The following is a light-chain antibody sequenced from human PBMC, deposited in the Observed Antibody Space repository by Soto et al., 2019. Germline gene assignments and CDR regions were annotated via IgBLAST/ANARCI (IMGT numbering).Light chain of an antibody. CDR3: CSHTGSPVV. CDR1: SSDVGTYNF. J-gene: IGLJ2*01. V-gene: IGLV2-14*01. CDR2: DVS. Sequence: QSALTQPASVSGSPGQSITISCTGTSSDVGTYNFVSWYQQHPGKAPKLMIYDVSNRPSGVSNRFSGSKSGNTASLTISGLQAEDEADYYCCSHTGSPVVFGGGTKLTVL.